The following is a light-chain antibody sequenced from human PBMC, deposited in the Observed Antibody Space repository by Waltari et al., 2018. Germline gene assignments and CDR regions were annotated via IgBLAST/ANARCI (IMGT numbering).Light chain of an antibody. J-gene: IGKJ1*01. CDR1: QSIGKY. CDR3: QKYDRLPAT. CDR2: AAS. Sequence: EIVLPQSPGTLSLSPGERATLSCRASQSIGKYLVWYQQKRGQAPRLLMYAASSRATGIPDRFSGSGSGTDFSLTISRLEPEDFAVYYCQKYDRLPATFGQGTKVEIK. V-gene: IGKV3-20*01.